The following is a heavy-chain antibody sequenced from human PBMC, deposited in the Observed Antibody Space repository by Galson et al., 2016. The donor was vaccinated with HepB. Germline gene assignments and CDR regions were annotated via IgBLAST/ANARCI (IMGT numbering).Heavy chain of an antibody. CDR3: ARDLGGRVTGADY. V-gene: IGHV1-46*01. J-gene: IGHJ4*02. CDR1: GYTFIHFY. D-gene: IGHD2-15*01. CDR2: INPTGGMA. Sequence: SVKVSCKASGYTFIHFYMHWVRQAPGQGLEWMAMINPTGGMATYAQKFQGRVTVTRDTSTSTVYMALKSLKSEDTAVYYCARDLGGRVTGADYWGRGTLVTVSS.